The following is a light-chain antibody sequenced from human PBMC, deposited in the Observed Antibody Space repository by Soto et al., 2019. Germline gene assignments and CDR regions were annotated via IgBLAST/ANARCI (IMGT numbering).Light chain of an antibody. CDR2: DAS. CDR3: QQFNSYP. CDR1: QGISSA. V-gene: IGKV1-13*02. J-gene: IGKJ4*01. Sequence: AIPLTQSPSSLSASVGDRVTITCRASQGISSALAWYQQKPGKAPKLLIYDASSLESGVPSRFSGSGSGTDVTLPISSLQPEDFATYYSQQFNSYPFGGGTKVPIK.